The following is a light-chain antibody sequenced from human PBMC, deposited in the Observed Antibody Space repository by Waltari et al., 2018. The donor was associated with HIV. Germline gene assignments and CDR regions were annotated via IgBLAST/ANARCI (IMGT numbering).Light chain of an antibody. CDR3: QTWGTGIHWV. Sequence: QLVLPQSPSASASLGASVKLTCTLPSGHSSYAIAWHQQQPEKGPRYLMKLNSDGSHSKGDGIPDRFSGSSSGAERYLTISSLQSEDEADYYCQTWGTGIHWVFGGGTKLTVL. V-gene: IGLV4-69*01. CDR2: LNSDGSH. CDR1: SGHSSYA. J-gene: IGLJ3*02.